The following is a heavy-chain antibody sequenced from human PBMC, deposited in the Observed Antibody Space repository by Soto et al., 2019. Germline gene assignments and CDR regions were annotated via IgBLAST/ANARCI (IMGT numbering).Heavy chain of an antibody. J-gene: IGHJ6*02. Sequence: QMQLQESGPGLVRPSGTLSLTCAVSGVSISSRKWWSWVSQPPGKGLEWIGDVHHGGNTNYSPSLECRMSISIGKRKTFFSLELWSVTAADTAVYFCARQRLNFDSGGDYHHGMDVWGQGTTVSVSS. D-gene: IGHD3-22*01. CDR1: GVSISSRKW. CDR2: VHHGGNT. V-gene: IGHV4-4*02. CDR3: ARQRLNFDSGGDYHHGMDV.